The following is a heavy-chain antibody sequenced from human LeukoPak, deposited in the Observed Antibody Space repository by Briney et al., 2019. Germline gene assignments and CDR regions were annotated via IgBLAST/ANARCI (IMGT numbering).Heavy chain of an antibody. Sequence: PSETLSLTCTVSGGSISSYYWSWIRQPPGKGLEWIGYIYYSGSTNYNPSLKSRVTISVDTSKNQFSLKLSSVTAADTAVYYCARRKDSSSWYGGGYFDYWGQGTLVTVSS. V-gene: IGHV4-59*08. CDR2: IYYSGST. J-gene: IGHJ4*02. CDR3: ARRKDSSSWYGGGYFDY. D-gene: IGHD6-13*01. CDR1: GGSISSYY.